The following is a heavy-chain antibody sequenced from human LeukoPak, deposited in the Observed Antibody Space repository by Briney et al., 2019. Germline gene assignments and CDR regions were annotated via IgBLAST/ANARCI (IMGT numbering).Heavy chain of an antibody. CDR1: GFTFSSYA. Sequence: PGGSLRLSCAASGFTFSSYAMHWVRQAPGKGLEWVAVISYDGSNKYYADSVKGRFTISRDNSKNTLYLQMNSLRAEDTAVYYCARDRVFMTTAPTFDYWGQGTLVTVSS. D-gene: IGHD4-17*01. V-gene: IGHV3-30-3*01. J-gene: IGHJ4*02. CDR2: ISYDGSNK. CDR3: ARDRVFMTTAPTFDY.